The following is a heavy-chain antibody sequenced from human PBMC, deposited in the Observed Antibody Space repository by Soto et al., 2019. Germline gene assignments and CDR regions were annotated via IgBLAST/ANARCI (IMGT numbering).Heavy chain of an antibody. D-gene: IGHD5-18*01. CDR3: TRQVQLWYQYYYYGMDV. Sequence: GGSLRLSCAASGFTFSGSAMHWVRQASGKGLEWVGRIRSKANSYATAYAASVKGRFTISRDDSKNTAYLQMNSLKTEDTAVYYCTRQVQLWYQYYYYGMDVWGQGTTVTVSS. J-gene: IGHJ6*02. V-gene: IGHV3-73*01. CDR2: IRSKANSYAT. CDR1: GFTFSGSA.